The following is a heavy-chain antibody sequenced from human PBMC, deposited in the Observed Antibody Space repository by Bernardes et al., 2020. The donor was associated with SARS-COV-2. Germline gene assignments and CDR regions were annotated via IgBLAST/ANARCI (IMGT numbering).Heavy chain of an antibody. V-gene: IGHV3-74*01. CDR2: INGDGSSI. CDR3: ARGSGNYYFDY. CDR1: GFTLSSYW. Sequence: GSLRLSCAASGFTLSSYWMHWVRLGPGKGPVWVSRINGDGSSINYADSVKGRFTISRDNARNTLYLEMNSLRAEDTAVYYCARGSGNYYFDYWGQGTLVTVSS. J-gene: IGHJ4*02. D-gene: IGHD1-26*01.